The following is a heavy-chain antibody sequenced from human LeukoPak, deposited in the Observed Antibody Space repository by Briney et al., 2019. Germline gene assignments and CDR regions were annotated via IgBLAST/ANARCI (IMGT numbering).Heavy chain of an antibody. V-gene: IGHV1-69*13. CDR2: IIPIFGTA. CDR1: GGTFSSYA. CDR3: ARDSLSAGYYYYYYMDV. Sequence: GASVKVSCKASGGTFSSYAISWVRQAPGQGLEWMGGIIPIFGTANYAQKFQGRVTITADQSTSTAYMELSSLRSEDTAVYYCARDSLSAGYYYYYYMDVWGKGTTVTVSS. J-gene: IGHJ6*03.